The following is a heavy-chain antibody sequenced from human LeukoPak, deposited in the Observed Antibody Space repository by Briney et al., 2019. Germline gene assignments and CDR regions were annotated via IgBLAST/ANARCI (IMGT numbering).Heavy chain of an antibody. CDR1: GFTFSSYG. CDR3: ARVFDWLGSGAFDI. CDR2: ISSSSSYI. V-gene: IGHV3-21*01. D-gene: IGHD3-9*01. Sequence: GGSLRLSCAASGFTFSSYGMSWVRQAPGKGLEWVSSISSSSSYIYYADSVKGRFTISRDNAKNSLYLQMNSLRAEDTAVYYCARVFDWLGSGAFDIWGQGTMVTVSS. J-gene: IGHJ3*02.